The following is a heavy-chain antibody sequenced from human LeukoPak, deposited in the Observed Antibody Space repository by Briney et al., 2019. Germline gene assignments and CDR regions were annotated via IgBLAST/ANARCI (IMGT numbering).Heavy chain of an antibody. CDR3: ARVEQQLVRRYFDY. CDR2: INVSNGNT. D-gene: IGHD6-13*01. J-gene: IGHJ4*02. Sequence: GASVKLSCNASGYTFTSYAMHLVRQPHAQRLEWMGLINVSNGNTRYSQKFQGRVTITRDTSASTAYMELSSLRSEGTAVYYCARVEQQLVRRYFDYWGQGTLVTVSS. CDR1: GYTFTSYA. V-gene: IGHV1-3*01.